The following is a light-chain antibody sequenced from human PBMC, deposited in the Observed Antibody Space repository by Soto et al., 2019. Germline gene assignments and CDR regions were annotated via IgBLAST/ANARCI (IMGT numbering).Light chain of an antibody. V-gene: IGKV3-20*01. Sequence: DIVLTQSPGTLSLSPGERATLSCRASQSVGSNYLAWYQQKPGQAPRLLIYGVFSRATGIPDRFSGSGSGTDFTLTITRLEPEDFAVYYCQHYGSTVYTFGQGTKLEIK. CDR1: QSVGSNY. J-gene: IGKJ2*01. CDR3: QHYGSTVYT. CDR2: GVF.